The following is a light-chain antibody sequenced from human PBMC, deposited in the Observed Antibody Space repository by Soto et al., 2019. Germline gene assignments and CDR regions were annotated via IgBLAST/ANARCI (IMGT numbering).Light chain of an antibody. Sequence: DIQITQSPSTLSASVGDRFTITCRSSQSVTSRLAWYHQKPGKAPKLLIYGASNLESGVPSRFSGSGSGTEFTLTISILQPDDFASYYCQQYNSYSLTFGGGTTVEIK. J-gene: IGKJ4*01. CDR1: QSVTSR. V-gene: IGKV1-5*01. CDR2: GAS. CDR3: QQYNSYSLT.